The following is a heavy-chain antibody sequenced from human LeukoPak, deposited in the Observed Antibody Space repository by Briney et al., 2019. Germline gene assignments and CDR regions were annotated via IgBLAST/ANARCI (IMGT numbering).Heavy chain of an antibody. CDR3: AIDPLLLPFHY. CDR1: GFTFSSYG. Sequence: GGSLRLSCAASGFTFSSYGMHWVRQAPGQGLEWVAFIRVDGSNEYYADSVKGRFTISRDNSYNALYLQMDSLRAEDTAMYYFAIDPLLLPFHYWGQGTLVAVSS. J-gene: IGHJ4*02. D-gene: IGHD2-15*01. V-gene: IGHV3-30*02. CDR2: IRVDGSNE.